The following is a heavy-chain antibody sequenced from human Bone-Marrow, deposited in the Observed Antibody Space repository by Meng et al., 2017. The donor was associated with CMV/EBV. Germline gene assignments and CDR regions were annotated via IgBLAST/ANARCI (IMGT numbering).Heavy chain of an antibody. CDR3: AKDSLKSRYSSSSGGADY. Sequence: GGSLRLSCAASGFTFSSYGMHWVRQAPGKGLEWVAVIWYDGSNKYYADSVKGRFTISRDNSKNTLYLQMNSLRAEDTAVYYCAKDSLKSRYSSSSGGADYWGPGNLVTVSS. V-gene: IGHV3-33*06. CDR1: GFTFSSYG. J-gene: IGHJ4*02. D-gene: IGHD6-6*01. CDR2: IWYDGSNK.